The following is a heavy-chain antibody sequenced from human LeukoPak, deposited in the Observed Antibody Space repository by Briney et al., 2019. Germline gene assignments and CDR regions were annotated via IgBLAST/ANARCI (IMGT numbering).Heavy chain of an antibody. Sequence: GGSLRLSCAASGFTFSRYAMSWVRQAPGKGLEWVAVMSGNGGSALYAGSVRGRFTISRDNSKNTLSLEMNSLRAEDTALYFCAKGDDGDWSAFDFWGQGTMVTVSS. V-gene: IGHV3-23*01. CDR2: MSGNGGSA. CDR1: GFTFSRYA. D-gene: IGHD4-17*01. CDR3: AKGDDGDWSAFDF. J-gene: IGHJ3*01.